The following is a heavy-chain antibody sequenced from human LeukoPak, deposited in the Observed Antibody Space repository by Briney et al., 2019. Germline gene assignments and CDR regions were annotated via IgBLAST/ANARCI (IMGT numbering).Heavy chain of an antibody. V-gene: IGHV3-30*02. CDR3: AKVRAILLGYFDY. Sequence: QPGGSLRLSCAASGFTFSSYGMHWVRQAPGKGLEWVAFIRYDGSNKYYADSVKGRFTISRDNSKNTLYLQMNSLRAEDTAVYYCAKVRAILLGYFDYWGQGTLVTVSS. D-gene: IGHD2-2*01. CDR1: GFTFSSYG. J-gene: IGHJ4*02. CDR2: IRYDGSNK.